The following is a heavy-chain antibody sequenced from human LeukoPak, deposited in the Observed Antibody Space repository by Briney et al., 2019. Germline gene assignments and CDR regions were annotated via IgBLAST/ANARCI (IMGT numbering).Heavy chain of an antibody. D-gene: IGHD2-15*01. CDR1: GGTFSSYG. J-gene: IGHJ6*03. CDR3: ARVRPPSYCRGGRCYVRYYYYYYMDV. CDR2: ISAYNCNT. Sequence: ASVKVSCKTSGGTFSSYGISWVRQAPGQGLEWMGWISAYNCNTNYAQKLQGRVTMTTDTSTSTAYMELRSLRSDDTAVHYCARVRPPSYCRGGRCYVRYYYYYYMDVWGKGTTVTISS. V-gene: IGHV1-18*01.